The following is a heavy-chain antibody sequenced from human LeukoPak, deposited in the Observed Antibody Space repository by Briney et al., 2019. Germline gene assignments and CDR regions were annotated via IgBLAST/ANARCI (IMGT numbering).Heavy chain of an antibody. V-gene: IGHV3-74*01. CDR1: EFTFSSYW. D-gene: IGHD1-26*01. CDR3: ARGMGIYYSLGY. J-gene: IGHJ4*02. CDR2: INNDGSAT. Sequence: GGSLRLSCAASEFTFSSYWMHWVRQAPGKGLVWVSRINNDGSATSYADSVKGRFTISRDNAKNTLYLQMDSLRAEDTAMYYCARGMGIYYSLGYWGQGTLVTVSS.